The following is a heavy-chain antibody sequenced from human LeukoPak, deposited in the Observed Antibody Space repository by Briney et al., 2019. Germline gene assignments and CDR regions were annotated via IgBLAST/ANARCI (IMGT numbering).Heavy chain of an antibody. J-gene: IGHJ4*02. CDR3: TTLYSGAMDY. Sequence: TGGSLRLSCAASGFSFNTYWMYWVRQVPEKGLVWVSRIKTDGSSTSYADSVKGRFTISRDNAKNTLYLQMNSLRAEDTAMYYCTTLYSGAMDYWGQGTLVTVSS. CDR2: IKTDGSST. D-gene: IGHD1-26*01. V-gene: IGHV3-74*01. CDR1: GFSFNTYW.